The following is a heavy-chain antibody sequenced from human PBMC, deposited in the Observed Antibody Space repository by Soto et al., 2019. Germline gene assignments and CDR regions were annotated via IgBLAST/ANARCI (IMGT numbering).Heavy chain of an antibody. Sequence: QLQLRESGPGLVKPSETLSLTCTVSGGSIISNNHYCGWIRQPPGKGLEWIGNIYYSGTTYYNPSLKSRVTMSVDTSKGQFSLKLSSMTVADTAVYFCARRSTISRGFDYWGQGTLVTVSS. CDR2: IYYSGTT. V-gene: IGHV4-39*01. CDR1: GGSIISNNHY. J-gene: IGHJ4*02. D-gene: IGHD3-9*01. CDR3: ARRSTISRGFDY.